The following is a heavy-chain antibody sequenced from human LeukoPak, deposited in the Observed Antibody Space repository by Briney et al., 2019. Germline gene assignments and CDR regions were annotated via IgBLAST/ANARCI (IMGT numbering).Heavy chain of an antibody. CDR3: ARDEVEYSSSYYMDV. D-gene: IGHD6-6*01. V-gene: IGHV4-4*07. Sequence: SETLSLTCTVSGGSISSYYWSWIRQPAGKGLEWIGRIYTSGSTNYNPSLKSRVTMSVDTSKNQFSLKLSSVTAADTAVYYCARDEVEYSSSYYMDVWGKGTTVTVSS. J-gene: IGHJ6*03. CDR1: GGSISSYY. CDR2: IYTSGST.